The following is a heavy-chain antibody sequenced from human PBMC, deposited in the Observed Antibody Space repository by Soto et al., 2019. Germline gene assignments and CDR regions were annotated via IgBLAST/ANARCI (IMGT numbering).Heavy chain of an antibody. Sequence: GGSLRLSCAASGFTFSSYGMHWVRQAPGKGLEWVAVISYDGSNKYYADSVKGRFTISRDNSKNTLYLQMNSLRAEDTAVYYCAKEGIYSSVSANLDYYFDYWGQGTLVTVSS. V-gene: IGHV3-30*18. CDR2: ISYDGSNK. D-gene: IGHD6-19*01. J-gene: IGHJ4*02. CDR3: AKEGIYSSVSANLDYYFDY. CDR1: GFTFSSYG.